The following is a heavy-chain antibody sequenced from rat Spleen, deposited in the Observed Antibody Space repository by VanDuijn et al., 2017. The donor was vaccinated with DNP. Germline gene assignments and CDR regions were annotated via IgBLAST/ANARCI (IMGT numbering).Heavy chain of an antibody. V-gene: IGHV2-15*01. CDR1: GFSLTSNS. J-gene: IGHJ4*01. D-gene: IGHD4-6*01. CDR2: MWSGGTT. Sequence: QVQLKESGPGLVQPSQTLSLTCTVSGFSLTSNSVSWVRQPPGKGLEWMGTMWSGGTTDYNPTLKSRLSISRDTSKSQVFLKMNSLQTEDTAIYFGTRESWGYVMDAWGQGASVTVSS. CDR3: TRESWGYVMDA.